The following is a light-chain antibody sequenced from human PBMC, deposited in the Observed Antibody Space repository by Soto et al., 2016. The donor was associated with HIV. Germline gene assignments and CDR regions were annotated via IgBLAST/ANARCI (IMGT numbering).Light chain of an antibody. CDR1: NIGIKS. V-gene: IGLV3-25*03. CDR3: QSADSSGTYGV. J-gene: IGLJ3*02. CDR2: KDS. Sequence: SYVLTQPPSVSVAPGKTARITCGGNNIGIKSVHWYQQKPGQAPVLVIYKDSERPSGIPERFSGSSSGTTVTLTISGVQAEDEADYYCQSADSSGTYGVFGGGTKLTVL.